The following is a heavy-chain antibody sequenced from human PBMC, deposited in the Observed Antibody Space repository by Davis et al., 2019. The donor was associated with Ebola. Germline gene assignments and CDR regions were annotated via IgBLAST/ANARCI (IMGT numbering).Heavy chain of an antibody. CDR3: AVTVAGTFLQENWFDP. Sequence: GGSLRLSCAASGFTFSTYSMSWVRQAPGKGLEWVSSISSDSDYIYYADSVKGRFTISRDNAKNSLYLQMNSLRAEDTAVYYCAVTVAGTFLQENWFDPWGQGTLVTVSS. CDR2: ISSDSDYI. D-gene: IGHD6-19*01. J-gene: IGHJ5*02. V-gene: IGHV3-21*01. CDR1: GFTFSTYS.